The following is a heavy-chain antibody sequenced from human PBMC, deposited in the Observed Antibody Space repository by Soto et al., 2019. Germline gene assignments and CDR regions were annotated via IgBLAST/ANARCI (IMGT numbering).Heavy chain of an antibody. CDR1: GFTFSSYG. D-gene: IGHD6-19*01. Sequence: PGGSLRLSCAASGFTFSSYGMHWVRQAPGKGLEWVAVIWYDGSNKYYADSVKGRFTISRDNSKNTLYLQMNSLRAEDTAVYYCARDVGIAVAGTGDAFDIWGQGTMVTVSS. CDR2: IWYDGSNK. V-gene: IGHV3-33*01. CDR3: ARDVGIAVAGTGDAFDI. J-gene: IGHJ3*02.